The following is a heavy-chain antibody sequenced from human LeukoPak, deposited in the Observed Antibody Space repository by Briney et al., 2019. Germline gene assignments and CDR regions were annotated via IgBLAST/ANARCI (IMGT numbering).Heavy chain of an antibody. J-gene: IGHJ4*02. V-gene: IGHV4-34*01. CDR3: ARQTSYYSGSGSYYPGYYFDY. Sequence: PSETLSLTCAVYGGSFSGYYWSWIRQPPGKGLEWIGEINHSGSTNYNPSLKSRVTISVDTSKNQFSLKLSSVTAADTAVYYCARQTSYYSGSGSYYPGYYFDYWGQGTLVTVSS. CDR2: INHSGST. D-gene: IGHD3-10*01. CDR1: GGSFSGYY.